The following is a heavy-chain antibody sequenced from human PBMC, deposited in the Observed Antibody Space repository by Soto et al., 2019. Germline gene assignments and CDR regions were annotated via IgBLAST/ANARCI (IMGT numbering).Heavy chain of an antibody. V-gene: IGHV1-18*01. CDR3: ARESRYCSGGSCYFLPGIDY. D-gene: IGHD2-15*01. J-gene: IGHJ4*02. CDR2: ISPYSDET. CDR1: GYTFSRCG. Sequence: ASVKVSCKATGYTFSRCGISGVRQAPGQGREWLGWISPYSDETQYAQKTRGRVFMTIDRSARTAYLDLRSLRSDDTAVYYCARESRYCSGGSCYFLPGIDYWGQGTLVTVSS.